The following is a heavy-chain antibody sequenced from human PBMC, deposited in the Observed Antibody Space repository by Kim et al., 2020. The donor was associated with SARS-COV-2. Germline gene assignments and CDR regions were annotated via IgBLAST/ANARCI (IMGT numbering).Heavy chain of an antibody. D-gene: IGHD2-21*01. CDR2: INPDSGNT. CDR3: AKGSWRDCGTDRCSYHFED. CDR1: GYTFTSYD. V-gene: IGHV1-8*01. Sequence: ASVKVSCKSSGYTFTSYDINWVRQATGQGLEWMGWINPDSGNTGHAQKFQGRLTMTRDTSISTAYMELSSLKSEDTAVYYCAKGSWRDCGTDRCSYHFEDWGQGTVVTVSS. J-gene: IGHJ4*02.